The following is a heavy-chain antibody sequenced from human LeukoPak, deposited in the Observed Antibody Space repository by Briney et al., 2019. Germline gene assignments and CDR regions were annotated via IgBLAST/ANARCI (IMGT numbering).Heavy chain of an antibody. Sequence: ASVKVCCKASGYTFTGYYMHWVRQAPGQGLEWMGWINTKTGNPTYAQGFTGRFVFSLDTSVSTAYLQISSLKAEDTAVYYCARERLDIVVVVAATNGFDPWGQGTLVTVSS. J-gene: IGHJ5*02. CDR1: GYTFTGYY. CDR2: INTKTGNP. CDR3: ARERLDIVVVVAATNGFDP. V-gene: IGHV7-4-1*02. D-gene: IGHD2-15*01.